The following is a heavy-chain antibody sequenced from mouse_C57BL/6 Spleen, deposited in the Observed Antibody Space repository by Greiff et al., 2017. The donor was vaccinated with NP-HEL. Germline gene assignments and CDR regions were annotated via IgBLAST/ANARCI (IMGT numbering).Heavy chain of an antibody. D-gene: IGHD1-1*01. Sequence: QVQLQQSGAELVRPGSSVKLSCKASGYTFTSYWMHWVKQRPIQGLEWIGNIDPSDSETHYNQKFKDKATLTVDKSSSTAYMQLSSLTSEDSAVYYCARGYYYGSKEDYFDYWGQGTTLTVSS. V-gene: IGHV1-52*01. CDR1: GYTFTSYW. CDR3: ARGYYYGSKEDYFDY. J-gene: IGHJ2*01. CDR2: IDPSDSET.